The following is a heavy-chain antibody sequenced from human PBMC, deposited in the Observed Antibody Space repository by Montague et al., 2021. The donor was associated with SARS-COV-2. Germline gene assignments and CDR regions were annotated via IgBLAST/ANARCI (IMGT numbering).Heavy chain of an antibody. CDR2: IYYSGST. J-gene: IGHJ3*02. CDR3: ARLRGDYGGTYDTFDI. V-gene: IGHV4-39*01. CDR1: GGSISSRSYY. Sequence: SETLPLTCTVSGGSISSRSYYWGWIRLPPGKGLEWIGSIYYSGSTYYXPSLKSRVTISVDTSKNQFSLKLSSVTAADTAVYYCARLRGDYGGTYDTFDIWGQGTMVTVSS. D-gene: IGHD4-23*01.